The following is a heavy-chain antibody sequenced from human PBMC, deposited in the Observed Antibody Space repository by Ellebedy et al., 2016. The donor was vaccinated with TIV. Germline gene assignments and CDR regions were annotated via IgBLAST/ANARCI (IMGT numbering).Heavy chain of an antibody. CDR2: ISSTGSRT. J-gene: IGHJ4*02. Sequence: GESLKISCAASGFTFSNFAMTWVRQTPGKGLEWVSTISSTGSRTYYADSVEGRFTISRDNAKNTLYLQMNSLRAEDTAVYYCACSRTFDYWGQGTLVTVSS. CDR1: GFTFSNFA. D-gene: IGHD6-19*01. V-gene: IGHV3-23*01. CDR3: ACSRTFDY.